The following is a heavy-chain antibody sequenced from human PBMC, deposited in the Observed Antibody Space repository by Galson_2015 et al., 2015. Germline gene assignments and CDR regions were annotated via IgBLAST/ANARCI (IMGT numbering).Heavy chain of an antibody. Sequence: SLRLSCAASGFTFSGAYMDWVRQAPGKGLEWVGRIRNEPNGYTTDYAASVQGRFSIARDDSRNSLYLQMNSLQAGDTAVYYCVRVMHGDAFDIWGQGTWVTVSA. CDR2: IRNEPNGYTT. CDR1: GFTFSGAY. CDR3: VRVMHGDAFDI. J-gene: IGHJ3*02. V-gene: IGHV3-72*01. D-gene: IGHD3-16*01.